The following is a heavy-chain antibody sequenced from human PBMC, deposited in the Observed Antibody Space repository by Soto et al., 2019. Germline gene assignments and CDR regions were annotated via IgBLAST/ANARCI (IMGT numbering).Heavy chain of an antibody. Sequence: EAQLLESGGGLVQPGGSLRLSCTASGFTFNRHAMTWVRQAPGKGLEWVSGLSDSGGSIYYADSVKGRFTISRDNSMNTLYLQMNPLRAEDTAVYYCAKVSSAWYAGFFDLWGQGTLVTVSS. CDR3: AKVSSAWYAGFFDL. CDR1: GFTFNRHA. J-gene: IGHJ4*02. V-gene: IGHV3-23*01. CDR2: LSDSGGSI. D-gene: IGHD2-8*01.